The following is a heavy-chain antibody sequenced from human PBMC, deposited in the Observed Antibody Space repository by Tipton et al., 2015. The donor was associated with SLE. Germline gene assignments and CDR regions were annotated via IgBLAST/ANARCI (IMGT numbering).Heavy chain of an antibody. D-gene: IGHD3-10*01. CDR1: GGSISSYY. CDR2: IYYSGST. CDR3: ARGVVRFDY. Sequence: LRLSCTVSGGSISSYYWSWIRQPPGKGLEWIGYIYYSGSTNYNPSLKSRVTTSVDTSKNQFSLKLSSVTAADTAVYYCARGVVRFDYWGQGTLVTVSS. J-gene: IGHJ4*02. V-gene: IGHV4-59*01.